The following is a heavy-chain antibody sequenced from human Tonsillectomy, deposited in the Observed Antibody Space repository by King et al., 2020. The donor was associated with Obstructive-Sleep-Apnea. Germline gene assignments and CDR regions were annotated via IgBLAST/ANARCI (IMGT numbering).Heavy chain of an antibody. CDR1: GFTFSSYA. J-gene: IGHJ3*02. Sequence: VQLVESGGGLVQPGGSLRLSCAASGFTFSSYAMSWVRQTPGKGLEWVSGISGSGGSTYYADSVKGRFTMSRDNSKNTLNLQMNSLRAEDTAVYYCARHSGLRAFDIWGQGTMVTVSS. D-gene: IGHD2-21*01. CDR3: ARHSGLRAFDI. V-gene: IGHV3-23*04. CDR2: ISGSGGST.